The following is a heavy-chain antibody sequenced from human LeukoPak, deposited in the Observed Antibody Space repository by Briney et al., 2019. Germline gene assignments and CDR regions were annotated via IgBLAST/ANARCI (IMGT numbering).Heavy chain of an antibody. CDR1: GFNFGSYD. CDR2: IRSTGRYR. J-gene: IGHJ5*01. Sequence: GGSLRLSCTASGFNFGSYDINWIRQAPGKGLEWISYIRSTGRYRYYSDSVTGRFSISRDNAKNLVYLQMNGLRVEDTAIYYCARHLTGPNSPFDSWGQGTLVTVSS. V-gene: IGHV3-48*03. D-gene: IGHD7-27*01. CDR3: ARHLTGPNSPFDS.